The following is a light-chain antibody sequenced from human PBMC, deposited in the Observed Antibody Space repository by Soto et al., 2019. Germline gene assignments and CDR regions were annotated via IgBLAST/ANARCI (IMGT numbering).Light chain of an antibody. V-gene: IGKV1-5*01. CDR1: RSVGSW. Sequence: DIQLTQSPSTLSSSVGDRATLSCRASRSVGSWLAWYQQKPGQAPRLLIYDASSLESGVHTRFSGSGSGTEFTLTIRSLQADDVASYYCKQYNRYPCTFGQGTRVDIK. J-gene: IGKJ5*01. CDR2: DAS. CDR3: KQYNRYPCT.